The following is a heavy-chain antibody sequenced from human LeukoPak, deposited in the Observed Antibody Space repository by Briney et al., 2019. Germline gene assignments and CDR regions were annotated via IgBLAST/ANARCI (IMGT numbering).Heavy chain of an antibody. V-gene: IGHV3-21*01. CDR1: GFTFSSYS. J-gene: IGHJ4*02. CDR2: ISSSSSYI. D-gene: IGHD3-10*01. CDR3: AKVAKYYYGSETYYFFEH. Sequence: PGGSLRLSCAASGFTFSSYSMNWVRQAPGKGLEWVSSISSSSSYIYYADSVKGRFTISRDNAKNPLYLQMNSLRAEDTAVYYCAKVAKYYYGSETYYFFEHWGQGTPVTASS.